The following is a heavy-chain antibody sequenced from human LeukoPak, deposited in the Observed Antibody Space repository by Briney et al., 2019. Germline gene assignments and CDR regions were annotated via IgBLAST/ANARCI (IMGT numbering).Heavy chain of an antibody. CDR2: INPSGGST. Sequence: ASVRVSCKTSGYTFTSYYIHWVRQAPGQGLEWMGIINPSGGSTSYAQKFQGRVTMTRDTSTSTVYMYLSSLRSEDTAVYFCARDSLYGVVDYWGQGTLVTVSS. CDR3: ARDSLYGVVDY. V-gene: IGHV1-46*01. D-gene: IGHD4-17*01. J-gene: IGHJ4*02. CDR1: GYTFTSYY.